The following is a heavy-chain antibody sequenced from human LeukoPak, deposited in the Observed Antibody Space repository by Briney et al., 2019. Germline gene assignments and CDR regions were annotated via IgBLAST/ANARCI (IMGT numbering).Heavy chain of an antibody. CDR3: ARVVIAVAGSYYYYYGMDV. J-gene: IGHJ6*04. D-gene: IGHD6-19*01. V-gene: IGHV1-18*04. Sequence: ASVKVSCKASGYTFTSYGISWVRQAPGQGLEWMGRISAYNGNTNYAQKLQGRVTMTTDTSTSTAYMELRSLRSDDTAVYYCARVVIAVAGSYYYYYGMDVWGKGTTVTVSS. CDR1: GYTFTSYG. CDR2: ISAYNGNT.